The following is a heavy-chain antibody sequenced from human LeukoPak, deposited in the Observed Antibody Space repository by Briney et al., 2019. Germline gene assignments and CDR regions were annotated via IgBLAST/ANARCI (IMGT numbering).Heavy chain of an antibody. V-gene: IGHV1-69*05. CDR3: ARSIAATQVLGY. D-gene: IGHD6-6*01. J-gene: IGHJ4*02. CDR2: IIPIFGTA. CDR1: GGTFSSYA. Sequence: ASVKLSCKASGGTFSSYAISWVRQAPGQGLEWMGGIIPIFGTANYAQKFQGRVTVTTDESTSTAYMELSSLRSEDTAVYYCARSIAATQVLGYWGQGTLVTVSS.